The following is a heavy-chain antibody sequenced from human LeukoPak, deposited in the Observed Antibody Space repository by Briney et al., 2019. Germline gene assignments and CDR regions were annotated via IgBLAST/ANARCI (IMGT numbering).Heavy chain of an antibody. CDR2: ISGSGGTT. D-gene: IGHD4-17*01. Sequence: GGALRLSCAASGFTFRSYAMTWVRQAPGKGLEWVSTISGSGGTTYYADSVKGRFTISRDNSKNTLYLQMNSLKAEDTAVYYCAKATTVTTTGDYWGQGTLVTVSS. V-gene: IGHV3-23*01. J-gene: IGHJ4*02. CDR1: GFTFRSYA. CDR3: AKATTVTTTGDY.